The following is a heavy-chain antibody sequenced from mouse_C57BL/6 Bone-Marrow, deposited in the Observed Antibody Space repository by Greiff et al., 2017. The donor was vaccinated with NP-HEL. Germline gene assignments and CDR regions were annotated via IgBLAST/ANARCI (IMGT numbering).Heavy chain of an antibody. CDR3: ARHDGYYWWYFDV. J-gene: IGHJ1*03. V-gene: IGHV14-2*01. Sequence: EVKLMESGAELVKPGASVTLSCTASGFNITDYYMHWVKQRTEQGLEWIGRIDPEDGETKYAPKFQGQATITADTSSNTAYLPLSSLTSEDTAVYYCARHDGYYWWYFDVWGTGTTVTVSS. D-gene: IGHD2-3*01. CDR2: IDPEDGET. CDR1: GFNITDYY.